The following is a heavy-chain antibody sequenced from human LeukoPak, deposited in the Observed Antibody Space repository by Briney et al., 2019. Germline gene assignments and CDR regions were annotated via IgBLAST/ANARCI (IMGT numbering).Heavy chain of an antibody. CDR1: GYSISSGYY. CDR2: IYHSGST. V-gene: IGHV4-38-2*01. J-gene: IGHJ4*02. D-gene: IGHD1-26*01. Sequence: SETLSLTCAVSGYSISSGYYWGWIRQPPGKGLEWIGSIYHSGSTYYNPSLKSRVTISVDTSKNQFSLKLSSVTAADTAVYYCARPGGSYYGVFDYWGQGTLVTVSS. CDR3: ARPGGSYYGVFDY.